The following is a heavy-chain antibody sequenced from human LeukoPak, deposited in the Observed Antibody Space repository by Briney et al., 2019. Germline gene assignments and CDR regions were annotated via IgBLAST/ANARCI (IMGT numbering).Heavy chain of an antibody. CDR3: AREIYSGTQRGFDY. Sequence: PSETLSLTCTVSGGSIRSGDFYWSWIRQPPGKGLEWIGYIYYSGSTNYNPSLKSRVTISIDMSKNQFSLKLSSVTAADTAVYYCAREIYSGTQRGFDYWGQGTLVTVSS. CDR1: GGSIRSGDFY. V-gene: IGHV4-30-4*01. CDR2: IYYSGST. D-gene: IGHD1-26*01. J-gene: IGHJ4*02.